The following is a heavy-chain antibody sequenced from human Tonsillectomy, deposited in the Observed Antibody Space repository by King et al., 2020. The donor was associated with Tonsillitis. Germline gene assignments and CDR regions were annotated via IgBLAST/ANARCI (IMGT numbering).Heavy chain of an antibody. CDR1: GDIVSSNSAA. Sequence: VQLPQSGPGLVKPSQTLSLTCAISGDIVSSNSAAWNWIRQSPSGGLEWLGRTYCRSKWYDDYAVSVKSRITINPDTSKNQFSLQLNSVTPEDTAVYYCARGLRFWFDPWGQGTLVTVSS. CDR3: ARGLRFWFDP. J-gene: IGHJ5*02. V-gene: IGHV6-1*01. CDR2: TYCRSKWYD. D-gene: IGHD3-16*01.